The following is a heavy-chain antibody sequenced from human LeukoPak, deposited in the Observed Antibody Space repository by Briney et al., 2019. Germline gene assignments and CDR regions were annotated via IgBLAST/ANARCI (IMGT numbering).Heavy chain of an antibody. CDR1: GGYIGSYY. Sequence: SETLSLTCTVTGGYIGSYYWSWIRQPAGEGLGWIGRIYTSENTYYNPSLKSRVTMSVDMSTSQFSLRLTSVTAADTAVYYCAREGDYGDYSKCFYYMDVWGKGTTVTVSS. V-gene: IGHV4-4*07. CDR3: AREGDYGDYSKCFYYMDV. J-gene: IGHJ6*03. CDR2: IYTSENT. D-gene: IGHD4-17*01.